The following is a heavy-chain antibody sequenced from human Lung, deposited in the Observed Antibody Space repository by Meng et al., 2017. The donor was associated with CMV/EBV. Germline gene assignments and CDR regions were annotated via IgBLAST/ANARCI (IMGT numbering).Heavy chain of an antibody. Sequence: SXTLSLXCAVYGGSFSGYYWSWIRQPPGKGLEWIGEINHSGSTNYNPSLKSRVTISVDTSKNQFSLKLSSVTDADTAVYYCARGGYCSSTSCYAGRPFDYWXQGTXVTVSS. V-gene: IGHV4-34*01. CDR1: GGSFSGYY. J-gene: IGHJ4*02. CDR3: ARGGYCSSTSCYAGRPFDY. CDR2: INHSGST. D-gene: IGHD2-2*01.